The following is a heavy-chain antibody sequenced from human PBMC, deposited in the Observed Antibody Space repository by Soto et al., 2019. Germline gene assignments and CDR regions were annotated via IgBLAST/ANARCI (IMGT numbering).Heavy chain of an antibody. D-gene: IGHD1-26*01. V-gene: IGHV3-33*01. CDR1: GFTFSSYG. CDR2: IWYDGSNK. Sequence: QVQLVESGGGVVQPGRSLRLSCAASGFTFSSYGMHWVRQAPGKGLEWVALIWYDGSNKNYADSVKGRFTISRDNSKNTLYLQMNSLRAEDTAVYYCARSIVGAANWYFDLWGRGTLVTVSS. J-gene: IGHJ2*01. CDR3: ARSIVGAANWYFDL.